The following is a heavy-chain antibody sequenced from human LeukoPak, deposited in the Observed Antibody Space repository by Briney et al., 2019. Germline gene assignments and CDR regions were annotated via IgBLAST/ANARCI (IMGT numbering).Heavy chain of an antibody. Sequence: SSETLSLTCAVSGGSLSGYYWSWIRQSPGKGLEWMGDIHHDGRTKYKSSFKSRITIFLVSSKNEVSLRLSPVTPADTALYFCARDVVPRDYGDTLNAYDLWGQGTMVTAS. D-gene: IGHD4-17*01. V-gene: IGHV4-34*01. CDR1: GGSLSGYY. J-gene: IGHJ3*01. CDR2: IHHDGRT. CDR3: ARDVVPRDYGDTLNAYDL.